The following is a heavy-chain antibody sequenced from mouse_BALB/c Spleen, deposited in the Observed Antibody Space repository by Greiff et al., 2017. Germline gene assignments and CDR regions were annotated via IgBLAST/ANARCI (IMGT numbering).Heavy chain of an antibody. D-gene: IGHD1-1*01. Sequence: VQLQQSGPGLVAPSQSLSITCTVSGFSLTDYGVSWIRQPPGKGLEWLGVIWGGGSTYYNSALKSRLSISKDNSKSQVFLKMNSLQTDDTAMYYCAKHRYYGSSYGMDYWGQGTSVTVSS. CDR2: IWGGGST. CDR3: AKHRYYGSSYGMDY. V-gene: IGHV2-6-5*01. J-gene: IGHJ4*01. CDR1: GFSLTDYG.